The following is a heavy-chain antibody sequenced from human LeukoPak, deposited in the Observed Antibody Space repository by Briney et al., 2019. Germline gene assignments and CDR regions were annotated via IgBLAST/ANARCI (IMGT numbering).Heavy chain of an antibody. Sequence: PGGSLRLSCAASGFTFSSYAMHWVRQAPGKGLEWVAVISYDGSNKYYADSVKGRFTISRDNSKNTVYLQLNSLRAGDTAIYYCTKDRRGPAAGTWYFDSWGQGTLVTVSS. D-gene: IGHD6-13*01. J-gene: IGHJ4*02. CDR3: TKDRRGPAAGTWYFDS. CDR1: GFTFSSYA. CDR2: ISYDGSNK. V-gene: IGHV3-30-3*01.